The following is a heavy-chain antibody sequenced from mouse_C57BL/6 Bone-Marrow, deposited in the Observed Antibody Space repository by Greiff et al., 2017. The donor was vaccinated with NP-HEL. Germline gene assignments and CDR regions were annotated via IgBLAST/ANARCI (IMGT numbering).Heavy chain of an antibody. CDR3: ASYYGSSHEDY. J-gene: IGHJ2*01. CDR1: GYTFTSYW. Sequence: VQLQQPGAELVRPGTSVKLSCKASGYTFTSYWMHWVKQRPGQGLEWIGVIDPSDSYTNYNQKFKGKATLTVDTSSSTAYMQLSSLTSEDSAVYYCASYYGSSHEDYWGKGTTLTVSS. V-gene: IGHV1-59*01. D-gene: IGHD1-1*01. CDR2: IDPSDSYT.